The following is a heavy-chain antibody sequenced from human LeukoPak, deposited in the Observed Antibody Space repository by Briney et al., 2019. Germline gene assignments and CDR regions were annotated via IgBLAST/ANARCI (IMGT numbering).Heavy chain of an antibody. D-gene: IGHD6-13*01. V-gene: IGHV3-30-3*01. CDR2: ISQDGSER. CDR1: GLTFSSHA. Sequence: GGSLRLSCEASGLTFSSHAMHWVRQAPGKGLEWVAVISQDGSERHYTDSVKGRFTISRDNPRNTQYLQMNSLRAEDTVVYYCVREPGPGYFDYWGQGTLVTVSS. J-gene: IGHJ4*02. CDR3: VREPGPGYFDY.